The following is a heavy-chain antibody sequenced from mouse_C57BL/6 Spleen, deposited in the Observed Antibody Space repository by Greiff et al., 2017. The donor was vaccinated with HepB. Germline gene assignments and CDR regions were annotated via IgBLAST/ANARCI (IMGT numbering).Heavy chain of an antibody. CDR2: FYPGNSDT. Sequence: VQLQQSGTVLARPGASVKMSCKTSGYTFTSYWMHWVKQRPGQGLEWIGAFYPGNSDTSYNQKFKGKAKLTAVTSASTAYMELSSLTNEDSAVYYCTFITTVVPFAYWGQGTLVTVSA. CDR3: TFITTVVPFAY. V-gene: IGHV1-5*01. D-gene: IGHD1-1*01. J-gene: IGHJ3*01. CDR1: GYTFTSYW.